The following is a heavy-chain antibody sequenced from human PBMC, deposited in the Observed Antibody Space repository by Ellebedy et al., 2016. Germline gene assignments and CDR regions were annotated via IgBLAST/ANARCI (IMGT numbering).Heavy chain of an antibody. CDR2: INSDGSST. Sequence: GESLKISCAASGFTFSSYWMHWVRQAPGKGLVWVSRINSDGSSTSYADPVKGRFTISRDNAKNTLYLQMNSLRAEDTAVYYCAYGSRLDYWGQGTLVTVSS. V-gene: IGHV3-74*01. J-gene: IGHJ4*02. CDR1: GFTFSSYW. D-gene: IGHD4-17*01. CDR3: AYGSRLDY.